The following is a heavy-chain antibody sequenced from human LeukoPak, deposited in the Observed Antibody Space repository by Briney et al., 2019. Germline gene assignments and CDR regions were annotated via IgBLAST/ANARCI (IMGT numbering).Heavy chain of an antibody. CDR1: GFTFSTYT. Sequence: GGSPRLSCAASGFTFSTYTMNWVRQAPGKGLEWVSSISSSSTYKYYADTLKGRFTVSRDNAKNSLYLQMNSLRAEDTAVYYCVREDILTGYFFFDYWGQGTLSPSPQ. D-gene: IGHD3-9*01. CDR2: ISSSSTYK. CDR3: VREDILTGYFFFDY. V-gene: IGHV3-21*01. J-gene: IGHJ4*02.